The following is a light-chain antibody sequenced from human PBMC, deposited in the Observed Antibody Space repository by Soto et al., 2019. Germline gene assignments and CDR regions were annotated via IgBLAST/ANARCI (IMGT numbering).Light chain of an antibody. V-gene: IGKV3-15*01. CDR3: QQKSEWRT. J-gene: IGKJ1*01. CDR1: QSVGTH. CDR2: DAS. Sequence: EILLTQSPDTLSVSLGERATLSCRASQSVGTHLAWYQQKPGQAPRLLIFDASKRTTGTPDRFSGSGSGTEFTLTISGLQSDYLAVYYCQQKSEWRTFGQGTKVDI.